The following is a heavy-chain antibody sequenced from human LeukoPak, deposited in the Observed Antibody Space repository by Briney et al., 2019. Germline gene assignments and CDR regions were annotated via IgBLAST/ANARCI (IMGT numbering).Heavy chain of an antibody. CDR1: GGSISSYY. Sequence: SETLSLTCTVSGGSISSYYWSWIRQPPGKGLEWIGYIYYSGSTNYNPSLKSRVTISVGTSKNQFSLKLSSVTAADTAVYYCAGNYYDSSGYYDDYWGQGTLVTVSS. J-gene: IGHJ4*02. D-gene: IGHD3-22*01. CDR3: AGNYYDSSGYYDDY. V-gene: IGHV4-59*01. CDR2: IYYSGST.